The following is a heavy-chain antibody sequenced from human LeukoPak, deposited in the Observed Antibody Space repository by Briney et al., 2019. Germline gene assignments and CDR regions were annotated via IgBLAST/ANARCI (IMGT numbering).Heavy chain of an antibody. J-gene: IGHJ4*02. V-gene: IGHV1-18*01. CDR1: GYTFIRYS. D-gene: IGHD3-10*01. Sequence: ASVKVSCKTSGYTFIRYSIGWVRQAPGQGLEWMGWISTYNGDTNYAQKLQGRVTMTTDTSTSTAYMELRSLRSDDTAVYYCARDRPLTMVRGLFDYWGQGTLVTVSS. CDR3: ARDRPLTMVRGLFDY. CDR2: ISTYNGDT.